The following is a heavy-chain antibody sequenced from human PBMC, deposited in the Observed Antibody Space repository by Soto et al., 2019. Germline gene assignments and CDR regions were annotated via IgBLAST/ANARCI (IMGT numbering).Heavy chain of an antibody. CDR3: ARGRYIWGTYEDYYYMDV. Sequence: SETLSLTCTVSGGSISNNNYYWGWIRQPPGKGLEWIGTIYYSGSTYYNPSLKSRVTVSVDTSKNLFSLKLSSVTAADTAKYYCARGRYIWGTYEDYYYMDVWGKGTTVTVS. CDR2: IYYSGST. V-gene: IGHV4-39*01. CDR1: GGSISNNNYY. D-gene: IGHD3-16*01. J-gene: IGHJ6*03.